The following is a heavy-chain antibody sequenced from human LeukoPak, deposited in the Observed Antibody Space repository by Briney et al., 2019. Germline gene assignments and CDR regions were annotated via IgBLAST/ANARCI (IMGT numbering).Heavy chain of an antibody. Sequence: PSETLSLTCAVYGGSFSGYYWSWIRQPPGKGLEWIGEINHSGSTNYNPSLKSRVTISVDTSKNQFSLKLSSVTAADTAVYYCARYSGYAGHIDYWGQGTLVTVSS. CDR3: ARYSGYAGHIDY. V-gene: IGHV4-34*01. CDR2: INHSGST. J-gene: IGHJ4*02. CDR1: GGSFSGYY. D-gene: IGHD5-12*01.